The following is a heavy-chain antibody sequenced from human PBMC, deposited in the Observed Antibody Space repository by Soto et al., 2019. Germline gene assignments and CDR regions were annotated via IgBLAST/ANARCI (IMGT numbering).Heavy chain of an antibody. CDR2: INPNSGGT. V-gene: IGHV1-2*02. Sequence: ASVKVSCKASGYTFTGYYMHWVRQAPGQGLEWMGWINPNSGGTNYAQKFQGRVTMTRDTSISTAYTELSRLRSDDTAVYYCARVIAAAGSGDYYYYGVDVWGQGTTVTVSS. D-gene: IGHD6-13*01. J-gene: IGHJ6*02. CDR3: ARVIAAAGSGDYYYYGVDV. CDR1: GYTFTGYY.